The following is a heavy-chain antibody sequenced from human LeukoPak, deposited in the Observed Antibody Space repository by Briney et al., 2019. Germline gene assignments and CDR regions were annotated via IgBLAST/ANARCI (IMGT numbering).Heavy chain of an antibody. Sequence: TGGSLRLSCAASGFTFSRHWMNWVRQAPGKGLEWVSSISSSSSYIYYADSVKGRFTISRDNAKNSLYLQMNSLRAEDTAVYYCARDAPSSYSSSWYARYFDYWGQGTLVTVSS. CDR2: ISSSSSYI. V-gene: IGHV3-21*01. CDR3: ARDAPSSYSSSWYARYFDY. D-gene: IGHD6-13*01. J-gene: IGHJ4*02. CDR1: GFTFSRHW.